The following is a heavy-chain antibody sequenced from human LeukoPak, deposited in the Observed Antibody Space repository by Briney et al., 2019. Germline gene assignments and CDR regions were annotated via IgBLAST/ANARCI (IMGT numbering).Heavy chain of an antibody. V-gene: IGHV3-30*04. J-gene: IGHJ4*02. Sequence: GRSLRLSCAASGFTFSSYAMHWVRQAPGKGLEWVAVISYDGSNKYYADSVKGRFTISRDNSKNTLYLQMNSLRAEGTAVYYCARGPRLMVRGVLGGYWGQGTLVTVSS. CDR3: ARGPRLMVRGVLGGY. CDR1: GFTFSSYA. D-gene: IGHD3-10*01. CDR2: ISYDGSNK.